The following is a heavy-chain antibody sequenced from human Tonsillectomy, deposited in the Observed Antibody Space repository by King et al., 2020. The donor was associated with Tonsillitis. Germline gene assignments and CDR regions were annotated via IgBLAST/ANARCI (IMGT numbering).Heavy chain of an antibody. Sequence: VQLVESGGGLVQPGGSLRLSCAASGFSFNNAWMHWVRQAPGKGLVWVSHINSDGSITNYADSVKGRFTISRDNAENTLYLLMNSLRAEDTAVYYCARDLAYSLAYWGQGTLGTVSS. CDR2: INSDGSIT. CDR3: ARDLAYSLAY. V-gene: IGHV3-74*01. CDR1: GFSFNNAW. D-gene: IGHD2-21*01. J-gene: IGHJ4*02.